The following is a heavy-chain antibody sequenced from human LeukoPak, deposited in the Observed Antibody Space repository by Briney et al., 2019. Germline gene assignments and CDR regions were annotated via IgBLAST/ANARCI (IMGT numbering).Heavy chain of an antibody. Sequence: PSQTLSLTCTVSGGSIGSGDYYWSWIRQPPGKGLEWIGYIYYSGSTYYNPSLKSRVTISVDTSKNQFSLKLSSVTAADTAVYYCAMSIAARRGFGVPKGYYYGMDVWGQGTTVTVSS. J-gene: IGHJ6*02. V-gene: IGHV4-30-4*01. CDR2: IYYSGST. D-gene: IGHD6-6*01. CDR1: GGSIGSGDYY. CDR3: AMSIAARRGFGVPKGYYYGMDV.